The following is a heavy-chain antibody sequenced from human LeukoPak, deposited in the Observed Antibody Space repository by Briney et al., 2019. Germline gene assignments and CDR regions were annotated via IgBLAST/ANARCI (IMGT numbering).Heavy chain of an antibody. CDR3: ARVALDYYYYMDA. CDR1: GFTFSSYG. Sequence: GGSLRLSCAASGFTFSSYGMHWVRQAPGKGLEWVAFIRYDGSNKYYADSVKGRFTISRDNSKNTLYLQMNSLRAEDTAVYYCARVALDYYYYMDAWGKGTTVTVSS. J-gene: IGHJ6*03. V-gene: IGHV3-30*02. CDR2: IRYDGSNK.